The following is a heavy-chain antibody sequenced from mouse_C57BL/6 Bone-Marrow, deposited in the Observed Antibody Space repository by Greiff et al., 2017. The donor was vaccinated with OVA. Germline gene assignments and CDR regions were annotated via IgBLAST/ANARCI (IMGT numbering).Heavy chain of an antibody. D-gene: IGHD1-1*01. CDR2: IDPSDSYT. CDR1: GYTFTSYW. Sequence: QVQLQQPGAELVRPGTSVKLSCKASGYTFTSYWMHWVKQRPGQGLEWIGVIDPSDSYTNYNQKFKGKATLTVDTSSSTAYMQLSSLASEDSAVYYCARKSYGSRGFAYWGQGTLVTVSA. J-gene: IGHJ3*01. CDR3: ARKSYGSRGFAY. V-gene: IGHV1-59*01.